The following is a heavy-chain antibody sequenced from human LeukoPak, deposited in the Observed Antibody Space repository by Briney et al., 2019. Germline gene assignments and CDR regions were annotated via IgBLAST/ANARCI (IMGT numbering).Heavy chain of an antibody. CDR2: IYYSGST. CDR3: ARRSCSSTSCYTGSYYMDV. CDR1: GGSISSYY. Sequence: SETLSLTCTVSGGSISSYYWGWIRQPPGKGLEWIGNIYYSGSTYYSPSLKSRVTISVDTSKNQFSLKLSSVSAADTAVYYCARRSCSSTSCYTGSYYMDVWGTGTTVTVSS. V-gene: IGHV4-39*01. D-gene: IGHD2-2*02. J-gene: IGHJ6*03.